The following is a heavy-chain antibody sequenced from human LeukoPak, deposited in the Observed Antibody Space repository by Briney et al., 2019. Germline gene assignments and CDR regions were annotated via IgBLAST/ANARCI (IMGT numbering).Heavy chain of an antibody. J-gene: IGHJ4*01. Sequence: SETLSLTCAVYGGSFSDYYWHWIRQPPGKGLEWIGEINHSGSTNYNPSLKSRVTMSVDTFKNQFSLTLSSVTAADTAVYYSARLQQFETRGYYLGYWGHGTLVTVSS. CDR3: ARLQQFETRGYYLGY. CDR1: GGSFSDYY. V-gene: IGHV4-34*01. CDR2: INHSGST. D-gene: IGHD3-22*01.